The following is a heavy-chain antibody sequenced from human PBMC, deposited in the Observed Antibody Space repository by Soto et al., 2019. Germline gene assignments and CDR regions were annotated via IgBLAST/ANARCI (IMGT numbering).Heavy chain of an antibody. CDR3: ARHGYEYQLRDYYYYYGMDV. J-gene: IGHJ6*02. V-gene: IGHV5-10-1*01. D-gene: IGHD2-2*01. CDR2: IDPSDSYT. Sequence: GESLKISCKGSGYSFTSYWISWVRQMPGKGLEWMGRIDPSDSYTNYSPSFQGHVTISADKSISTAYLQWSSLKASDTAMYYCARHGYEYQLRDYYYYYGMDVWGQGTTVTAP. CDR1: GYSFTSYW.